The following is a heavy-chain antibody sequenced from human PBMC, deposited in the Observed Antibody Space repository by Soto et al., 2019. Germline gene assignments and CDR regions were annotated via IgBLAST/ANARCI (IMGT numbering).Heavy chain of an antibody. CDR1: GYTFTSYY. D-gene: IGHD1-1*01. V-gene: IGHV1-46*03. J-gene: IGHJ3*02. CDR3: ARLYGQLERFGPAFDI. CDR2: INPSGGSI. Sequence: QVQLVQSGAEVKKPGASVKVSCKASGYTFTSYYMHWVRQAPGQGLEWMGIINPSGGSISYAQKFQGRVPMTRDTSTSTGDMGLSSLRSEDTAVYYCARLYGQLERFGPAFDIWGQGTMVTVSS.